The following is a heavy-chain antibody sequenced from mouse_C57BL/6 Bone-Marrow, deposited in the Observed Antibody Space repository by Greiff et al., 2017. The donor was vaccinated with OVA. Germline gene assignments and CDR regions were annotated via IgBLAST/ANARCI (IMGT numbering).Heavy chain of an antibody. J-gene: IGHJ1*03. D-gene: IGHD2-1*01. V-gene: IGHV3-6*01. CDR3: ASGAYYGNSYWYFDV. CDR1: GYSITSGYY. CDR2: ISYDGSN. Sequence: EVQLQQSGPGLVKPSQSLSLTCSVTGYSITSGYYWNWIRQFPGNKLEWMGYISYDGSNNYNPSLKNRISITRDTSKNQFFLKLNSVTTEDTATYYCASGAYYGNSYWYFDVWGTGTTVTVSS.